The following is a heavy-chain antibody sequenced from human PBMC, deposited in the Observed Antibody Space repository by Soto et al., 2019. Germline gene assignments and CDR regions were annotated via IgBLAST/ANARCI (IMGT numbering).Heavy chain of an antibody. D-gene: IGHD2-15*01. CDR3: AKAIVVVVTATFDAFYI. Sequence: EVQLLESGGGLVQPGGSLRLSCAASGFTFSSYAMSWVRQAPGKGLEWVSAISGSGGSTYYADSVTGRFTISRDNSKNTLDLQMNSLRAEDTSVYYCAKAIVVVVTATFDAFYIWGQGTMVTVSS. CDR1: GFTFSSYA. J-gene: IGHJ3*02. CDR2: ISGSGGST. V-gene: IGHV3-23*01.